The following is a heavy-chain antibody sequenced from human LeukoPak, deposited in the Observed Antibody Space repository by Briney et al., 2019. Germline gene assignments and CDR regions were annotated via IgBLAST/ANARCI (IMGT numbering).Heavy chain of an antibody. CDR1: GYTFSTYA. CDR2: INTGNGNT. D-gene: IGHD3-16*02. J-gene: IGHJ4*02. Sequence: ASVKVSCKASGYTFSTYAIHWVRQAPGQRLEWMGWINTGNGNTKYSQNFQGRVTITRDTSASTAYMGLSSLRSEDTAVYYCARGSYRYTNDYWGQGTLVTVSS. CDR3: ARGSYRYTNDY. V-gene: IGHV1-3*04.